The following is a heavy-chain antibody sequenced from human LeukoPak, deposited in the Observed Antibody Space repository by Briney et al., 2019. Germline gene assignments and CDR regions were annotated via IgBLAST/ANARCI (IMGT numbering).Heavy chain of an antibody. J-gene: IGHJ6*03. Sequence: PSETLSLTCTVSGGSISSYYWSWIRQPPGKGLEWIGYIYYSGSTNYNPSLKSRVTISVDTSKYQFSLKLSSVTAADTAVYYCARGLIAVAGRYYYYMDVWGKGTTVTISS. CDR2: IYYSGST. CDR3: ARGLIAVAGRYYYYMDV. CDR1: GGSISSYY. V-gene: IGHV4-59*01. D-gene: IGHD6-19*01.